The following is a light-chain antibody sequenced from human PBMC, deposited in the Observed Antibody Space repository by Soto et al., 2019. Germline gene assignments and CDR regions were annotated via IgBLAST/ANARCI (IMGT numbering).Light chain of an antibody. Sequence: QSVLTQPASVSGSPGQSITISCTGTSSDVGGYNYVSWYQQHPGKAPKLMIYDVSNRPSGVSNRFSGSKSGNTASLTISGLQAEDEADYYCSSYTSSSTYVVGTGNKVTVL. J-gene: IGLJ1*01. V-gene: IGLV2-14*01. CDR2: DVS. CDR1: SSDVGGYNY. CDR3: SSYTSSSTYV.